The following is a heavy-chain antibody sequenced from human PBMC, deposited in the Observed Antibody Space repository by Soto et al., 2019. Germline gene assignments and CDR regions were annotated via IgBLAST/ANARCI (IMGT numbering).Heavy chain of an antibody. V-gene: IGHV4-59*01. J-gene: IGHJ4*02. D-gene: IGHD5-12*01. CDR3: ARGYSGYDGLDY. Sequence: SETLSLTCTVSGGSISSYYWSWIRQPPGKGLEWIGYIYYSGSTNYNPSLKSRVTISVDTSKNQFSLKLSSVTAADTAVYYCARGYSGYDGLDYWGQGTLVTVSS. CDR1: GGSISSYY. CDR2: IYYSGST.